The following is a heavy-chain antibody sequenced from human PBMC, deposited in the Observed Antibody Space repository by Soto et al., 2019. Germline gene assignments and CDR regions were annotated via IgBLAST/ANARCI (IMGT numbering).Heavy chain of an antibody. D-gene: IGHD3-22*01. V-gene: IGHV3-48*01. J-gene: IGHJ4*02. CDR3: ARDPALVYYYGSSGFTDY. CDR2: ISSSSSTI. CDR1: GFTFSSYS. Sequence: PGGSLRLSCAASGFTFSSYSMNWVRQAPGKGLEWVSYISSSSSTIYYADSVKGRFTISRDNAKNSLYLQMNSLRAEDTAVYYCARDPALVYYYGSSGFTDYWGQGTLVTVSS.